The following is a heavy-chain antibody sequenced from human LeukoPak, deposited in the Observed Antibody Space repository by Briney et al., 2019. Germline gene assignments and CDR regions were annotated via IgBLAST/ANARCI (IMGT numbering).Heavy chain of an antibody. CDR2: IYYSGST. J-gene: IGHJ4*02. CDR3: AMRSAGYYI. Sequence: SETLSFTCTVSGDSISSGGYYWSWIRQPPGKGLEWIGYIYYSGSTYYNPSLKSRVTISVDRSKNQFSLKLTSVTAADTAVYYCAMRSAGYYIWGQGTLVTVSS. D-gene: IGHD5-18*01. CDR1: GDSISSGGYY. V-gene: IGHV4-30-2*01.